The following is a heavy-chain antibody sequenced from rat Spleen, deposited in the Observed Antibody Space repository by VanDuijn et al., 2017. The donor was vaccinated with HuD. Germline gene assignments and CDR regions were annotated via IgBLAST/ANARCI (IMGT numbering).Heavy chain of an antibody. Sequence: EVQLVESGGGLVQPGRSLKLSCAASGFTFSDYYMAWVRQAPTKGLEWVASINYDGGSTYYRGSVKGRFTISRNNAKSTLYLQMDSLRSEDTATFYCARRHYGYTDYFDYWGQGVMVTVSS. J-gene: IGHJ2*01. D-gene: IGHD1-9*01. CDR1: GFTFSDYY. V-gene: IGHV5-20*01. CDR3: ARRHYGYTDYFDY. CDR2: INYDGGST.